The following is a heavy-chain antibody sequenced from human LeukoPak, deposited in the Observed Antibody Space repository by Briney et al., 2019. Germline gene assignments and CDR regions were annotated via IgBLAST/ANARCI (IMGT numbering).Heavy chain of an antibody. CDR2: IIPIFGTA. J-gene: IGHJ4*02. CDR3: ARGPRYCSGGSCYSSFDY. V-gene: IGHV1-69*13. Sequence: ASVKVSRKASGGTFSSYAISWVRQAPGQGLEWMGGIIPIFGTANYAQKFQGRVTITADESTSTAYMELSSLRSEDTAVYYCARGPRYCSGGSCYSSFDYWGQGTLVTVSS. D-gene: IGHD2-15*01. CDR1: GGTFSSYA.